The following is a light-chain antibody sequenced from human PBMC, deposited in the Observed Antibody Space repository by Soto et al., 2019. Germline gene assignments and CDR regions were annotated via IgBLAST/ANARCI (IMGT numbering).Light chain of an antibody. J-gene: IGKJ5*01. V-gene: IGKV2-30*02. CDR1: HSLVHSDGNTY. CDR3: VQGTHWPIT. Sequence: DVVMTQSPLSLPVTLGQPASISCWSSHSLVHSDGNTYLSWLHQRPGQSPRRLIYKVSNRDSGVPDRFGGSRSGTDFTLKISRVEAGDVGVYYCVQGTHWPITFGQGTRLEIK. CDR2: KVS.